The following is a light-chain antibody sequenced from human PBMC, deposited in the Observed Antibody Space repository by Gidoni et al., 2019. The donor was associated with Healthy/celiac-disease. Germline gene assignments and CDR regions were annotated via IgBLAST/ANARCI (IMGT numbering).Light chain of an antibody. CDR2: DAS. Sequence: DIQMTQSPSSLSASVGDRVTTTCQASQDISNYLNWYQQKPGKAPKLLIYDASNLETGAPSRFSGSGSGTDFTFTISSLQPEDIATYYCQQYDNLPRLTFGGGTKVEIK. CDR1: QDISNY. J-gene: IGKJ4*01. V-gene: IGKV1-33*01. CDR3: QQYDNLPRLT.